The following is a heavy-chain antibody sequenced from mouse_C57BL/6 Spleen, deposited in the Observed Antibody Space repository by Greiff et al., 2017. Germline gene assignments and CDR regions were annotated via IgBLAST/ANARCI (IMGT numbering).Heavy chain of an antibody. V-gene: IGHV1-64*01. CDR1: GYTFTSYW. Sequence: QVLLQLPGAELVKPGASVKLFCKASGYTFTSYWMHWVKQRPGQGLEWIGMIHPNSGSTNYNEKFKSKATLTVDKSSSTAYMQLSSRTSEDSAVYYCARYYYGSSYGYYFDCWGQGTTLTVSS. CDR3: ARYYYGSSYGYYFDC. D-gene: IGHD1-1*01. CDR2: IHPNSGST. J-gene: IGHJ2*01.